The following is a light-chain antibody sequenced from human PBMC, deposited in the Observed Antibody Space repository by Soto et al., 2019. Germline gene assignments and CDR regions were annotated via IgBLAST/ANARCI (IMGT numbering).Light chain of an antibody. CDR1: QEIDRW. CDR2: TAS. J-gene: IGKJ2*01. Sequence: DIQMTQSPSSVSASVGDRVTISCRASQEIDRWLAWFQHNPGKAPKLLISTASSLQSGVPSRFSGSGSWTDFTLTIASLQFEDFATYYCLQSDTFPYTFGLGTKLEIK. CDR3: LQSDTFPYT. V-gene: IGKV1D-12*01.